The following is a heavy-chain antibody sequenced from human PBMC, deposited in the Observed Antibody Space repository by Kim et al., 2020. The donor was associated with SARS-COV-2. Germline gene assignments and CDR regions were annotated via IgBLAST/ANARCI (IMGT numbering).Heavy chain of an antibody. D-gene: IGHD3-10*01. CDR3: ARTYYGSGSYYKGYYYYGMDV. CDR2: IIPILGIA. J-gene: IGHJ6*02. CDR1: GGTFSSYA. Sequence: SVKVSCKASGGTFSSYAISWVRQAPGQGLEWMGRIIPILGIANYAQKFQGRVTITADKSTSTAYMELSSLRSEDTAVYYCARTYYGSGSYYKGYYYYGMDVWGQGTTVTVSS. V-gene: IGHV1-69*04.